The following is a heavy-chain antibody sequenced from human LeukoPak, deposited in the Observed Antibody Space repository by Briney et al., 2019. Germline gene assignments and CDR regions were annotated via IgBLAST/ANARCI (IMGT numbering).Heavy chain of an antibody. CDR2: ISSISSYI. D-gene: IGHD6-13*01. J-gene: IGHJ6*03. Sequence: GGSLRLSCAASGFTFSSYGMHWVRQAPGKGLEWVSSISSISSYIFYADSVKGRFTISRDNANNSLYLHMNSLRAEDTAVYYCARAAIAAARIYYYMDVRGKGTTVTVSS. CDR1: GFTFSSYG. V-gene: IGHV3-21*01. CDR3: ARAAIAAARIYYYMDV.